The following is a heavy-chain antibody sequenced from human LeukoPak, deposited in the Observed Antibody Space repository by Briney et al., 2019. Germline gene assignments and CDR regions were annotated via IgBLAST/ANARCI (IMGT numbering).Heavy chain of an antibody. Sequence: GGSLRLSCAASGFTFSSYSMNWVRQAPGKGLEWVSSISSSSSYIYYADSVKGRFTISRDNAKNSLYLQMNSLRAEGTAVYYCARALYGSGSYYPFDYWGQGTLVTVSS. CDR2: ISSSSSYI. CDR1: GFTFSSYS. CDR3: ARALYGSGSYYPFDY. V-gene: IGHV3-21*01. D-gene: IGHD3-10*01. J-gene: IGHJ4*02.